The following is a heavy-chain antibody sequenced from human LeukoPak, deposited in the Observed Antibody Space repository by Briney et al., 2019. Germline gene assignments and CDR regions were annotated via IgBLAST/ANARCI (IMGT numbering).Heavy chain of an antibody. CDR3: ARSSDSSGDYYYYGMDV. V-gene: IGHV4-31*03. D-gene: IGHD3-22*01. CDR2: IYFSGST. Sequence: SQTLSLTCTVSGGSISSGGYYWSWIRQHPGKGLEWIGYIYFSGSTYYNPSLKSRVTISVDTSKNQFSLKLSSVTAADTAVYYCARSSDSSGDYYYYGMDVWGQGTTVTVSS. J-gene: IGHJ6*02. CDR1: GGSISSGGYY.